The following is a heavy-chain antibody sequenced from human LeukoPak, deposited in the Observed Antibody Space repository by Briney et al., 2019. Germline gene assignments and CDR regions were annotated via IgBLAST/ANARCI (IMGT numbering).Heavy chain of an antibody. D-gene: IGHD2-15*01. CDR3: ARVAARVSLDY. CDR2: ISSNGGST. CDR1: GFTFSGAW. V-gene: IGHV3-64*01. Sequence: GGSLRLSCTASGFTFSGAWMTWVRQAPGKGLEYVSAISSNGGSTYYASSVKGRFTISRDNSKNTLYLQMGSLRTEDMAVYYCARVAARVSLDYWGQGTLVTVSS. J-gene: IGHJ4*02.